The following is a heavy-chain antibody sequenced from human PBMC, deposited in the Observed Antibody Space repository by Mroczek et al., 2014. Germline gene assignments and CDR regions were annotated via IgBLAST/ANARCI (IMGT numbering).Heavy chain of an antibody. Sequence: QVQLQQWGAGLLKPSETLSLTCAVYGGSFSGYYWSWIRQPPGKGLEWIGEINHSGSTNYNPSLKSRVTISVDTSKNQFSLKLSSVTAADTAVYYCARREGGYYYYYMDVWGKGTTVTVSS. CDR2: INHSGST. V-gene: IGHV4-34*01. CDR1: GGSFSGYY. CDR3: ARREGGYYYYYMDV. J-gene: IGHJ6*03. D-gene: IGHD3-16*01.